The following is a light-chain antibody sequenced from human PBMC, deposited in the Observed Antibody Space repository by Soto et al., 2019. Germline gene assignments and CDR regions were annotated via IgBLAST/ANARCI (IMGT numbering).Light chain of an antibody. V-gene: IGLV2-14*01. J-gene: IGLJ1*01. Sequence: QSVLTQPASVSGSPGQSITISCTGTSSDVGGYNYVSWYQQHPGKAPKLMIYEVSNRPSGVSNRFSGSKSGNTASLTISGLQAEDEADYYCRSYTSSSTPWVFGTGTKVTVL. CDR3: RSYTSSSTPWV. CDR1: SSDVGGYNY. CDR2: EVS.